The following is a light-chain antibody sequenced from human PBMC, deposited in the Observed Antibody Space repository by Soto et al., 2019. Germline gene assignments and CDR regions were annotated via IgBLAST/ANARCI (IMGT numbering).Light chain of an antibody. V-gene: IGKV1-39*01. Sequence: SKWVAALSAFVGDRVTITCRASQSISSYLNWYQQKPGKAPRLLSYAASSVQSGVPSSFSGSVSVTDCTLTISSLLPEEFATYYFIQIDRTPSNAVGQGTLVEIK. J-gene: IGKJ5*01. CDR3: IQIDRTPSNA. CDR2: AAS. CDR1: QSISSY.